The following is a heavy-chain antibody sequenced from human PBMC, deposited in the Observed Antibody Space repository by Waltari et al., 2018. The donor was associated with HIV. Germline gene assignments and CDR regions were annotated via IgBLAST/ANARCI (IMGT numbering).Heavy chain of an antibody. J-gene: IGHJ4*02. CDR3: ARGPEPYGDYVGGAEFDY. Sequence: QVQLVQSGAEVKKPGASVKVSCKASGYTFTSYYMHWVRQAPGQGLEWMGIINPSGGSTSYAQKFQGRVTMTRDTSTSTVYMELSSLRSEDTAVYYCARGPEPYGDYVGGAEFDYWGQGTLVTVSS. V-gene: IGHV1-46*01. CDR1: GYTFTSYY. CDR2: INPSGGST. D-gene: IGHD4-17*01.